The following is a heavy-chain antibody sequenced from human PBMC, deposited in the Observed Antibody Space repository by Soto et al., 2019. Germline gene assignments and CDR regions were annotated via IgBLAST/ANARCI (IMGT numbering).Heavy chain of an antibody. CDR1: GITFSSYC. V-gene: IGHV3-7*04. Sequence: EVQLVESGGGLVQPGGSLRLSCAASGITFSSYCMSWVRQAPGKGLEWVANIKQDGSETFYVDSVKGRFTISRDNAKNSLYLLMNSLRAEDTAVYYCARAISYGNIWGQGTMVTVSS. J-gene: IGHJ3*02. D-gene: IGHD5-18*01. CDR3: ARAISYGNI. CDR2: IKQDGSET.